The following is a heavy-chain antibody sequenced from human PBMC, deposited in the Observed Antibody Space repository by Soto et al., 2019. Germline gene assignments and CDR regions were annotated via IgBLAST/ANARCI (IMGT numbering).Heavy chain of an antibody. Sequence: GGSLRLSCVGSGFTFANYAISWVRQAPGKGLEWVSGTRGSGGSPYFADSVRGRFTLSRDNSKNTLFLEMNSLRVEDTAVYYCAKGGYDYYHSLDVWRQGTTVTVSS. J-gene: IGHJ6*02. CDR1: GFTFANYA. CDR2: TRGSGGSP. V-gene: IGHV3-23*01. CDR3: AKGGYDYYHSLDV.